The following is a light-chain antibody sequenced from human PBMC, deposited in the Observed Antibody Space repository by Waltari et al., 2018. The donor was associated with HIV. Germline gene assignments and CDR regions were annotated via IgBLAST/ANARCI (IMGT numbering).Light chain of an antibody. Sequence: ELALPQSPAPLSLPPGQRAPPSCRASQSVSSYLAWYQQKPGQAPRLLIYDASNRATGIPARFSGSGSGTDFTLTISSLEPEDFAVYYCQQRSNWPPLTFGGGTKVEIK. CDR1: QSVSSY. J-gene: IGKJ4*01. V-gene: IGKV3-11*01. CDR2: DAS. CDR3: QQRSNWPPLT.